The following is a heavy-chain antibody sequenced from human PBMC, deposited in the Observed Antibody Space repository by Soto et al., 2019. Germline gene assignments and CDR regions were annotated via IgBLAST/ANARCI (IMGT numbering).Heavy chain of an antibody. CDR1: GFTFSSYA. D-gene: IGHD3-3*02. V-gene: IGHV3-23*01. Sequence: GGSLSLSCAASGFTFSSYAMTWVRQAPGKGLEWVSIISGRGSGTYYADSVKGRFTISRDNSRNTLSLQMNSLRADDTAVYYYAQALSIIGSCCFHFDSWGQGALVTVSX. J-gene: IGHJ4*02. CDR3: AQALSIIGSCCFHFDS. CDR2: ISGRGSGT.